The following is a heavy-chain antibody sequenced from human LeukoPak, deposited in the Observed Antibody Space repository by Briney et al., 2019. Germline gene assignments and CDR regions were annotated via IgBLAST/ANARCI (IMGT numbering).Heavy chain of an antibody. J-gene: IGHJ5*02. CDR1: GFTFDDYA. CDR3: AKDMVGQQLAPGWFDP. CDR2: ISWNSGSI. V-gene: IGHV3-9*01. Sequence: GRSLRLSCAASGFTFDDYAMHWVRQAPGKGLEWVSGISWNSGSIGYADSEKGRFTISRDNAKNSLYPQMNSLRAEDTALYYCAKDMVGQQLAPGWFDPWGQGTLVTVSS. D-gene: IGHD6-13*01.